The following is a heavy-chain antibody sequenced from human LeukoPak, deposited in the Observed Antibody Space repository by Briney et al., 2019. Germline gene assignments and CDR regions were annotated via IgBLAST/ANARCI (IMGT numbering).Heavy chain of an antibody. J-gene: IGHJ4*02. CDR2: INHSGST. Sequence: SETLSLTCAVYGGSFNGYYWSWIRQPPGKGLEWIGEINHSGSTYYNPSLKSRVTISVDTSKNQFSLKLTSVTAADTAVYYCATLGEYFDSSGYYYNWGQGTLVTVSS. D-gene: IGHD3-22*01. V-gene: IGHV4-34*01. CDR1: GGSFNGYY. CDR3: ATLGEYFDSSGYYYN.